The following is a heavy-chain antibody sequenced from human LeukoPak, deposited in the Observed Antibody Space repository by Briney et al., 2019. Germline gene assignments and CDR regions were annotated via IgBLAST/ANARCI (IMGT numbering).Heavy chain of an antibody. Sequence: HPGGSLTLSCAASGFSFRSYGMHWVRQAPGKGLERVAFIYYDGSNTYYADTVRGRFTIFRDNSKDTLYLQMNRLRIDHSAIYYCARGTETKGATLDPGGQGTVVTVSS. CDR1: GFSFRSYG. CDR2: IYYDGSNT. J-gene: IGHJ5*02. D-gene: IGHD1-7*01. CDR3: ARGTETKGATLDP. V-gene: IGHV3-30*02.